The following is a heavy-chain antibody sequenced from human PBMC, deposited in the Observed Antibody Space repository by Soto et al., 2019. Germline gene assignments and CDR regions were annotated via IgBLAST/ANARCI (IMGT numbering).Heavy chain of an antibody. J-gene: IGHJ6*02. CDR3: ARDRSGSYSDYYYYGMDV. D-gene: IGHD1-26*01. CDR2: ISSSSSYI. V-gene: IGHV3-21*01. CDR1: GFTFSRYA. Sequence: GGSLRLSCAASGFTFSRYAMSWVRQAPGKGLEWVSSISSSSSYIYYADSVKGRFTISRDNAKNSLYLQMNSLRAEDTAVYYCARDRSGSYSDYYYYGMDVWGQGTTVTVS.